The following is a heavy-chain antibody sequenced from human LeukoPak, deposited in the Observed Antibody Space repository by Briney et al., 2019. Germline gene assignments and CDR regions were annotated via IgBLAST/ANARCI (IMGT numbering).Heavy chain of an antibody. CDR3: ARYSIAVAGIDY. CDR1: GGPYSGYY. Sequence: WDTLPLPCAVCGGPYSGYYWSWPRPPPGKGLEWIGEINHSGNTNHNPPLKSRVTIAVDTSKNQCSLKRSSVTAADTAVYYCARYSIAVAGIDYWGRGTLVTVSS. D-gene: IGHD6-19*01. J-gene: IGHJ4*02. CDR2: INHSGNT. V-gene: IGHV4-34*01.